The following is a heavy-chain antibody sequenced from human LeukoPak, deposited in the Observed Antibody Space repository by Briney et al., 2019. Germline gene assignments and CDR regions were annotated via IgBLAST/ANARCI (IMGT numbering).Heavy chain of an antibody. CDR2: INSDGSSI. CDR1: GFTFSSYW. CDR3: AREGRVSGYDFDC. J-gene: IGHJ4*02. D-gene: IGHD5-12*01. V-gene: IGHV3-74*03. Sequence: GGSLRLSCAASGFTFSSYWTHWVRQAPGKGLLWVSRINSDGSSITYADSVKGRFTISRDNAKNTLYLQMNSLRVEDTAVYYCAREGRVSGYDFDCWGQGTLVTVSS.